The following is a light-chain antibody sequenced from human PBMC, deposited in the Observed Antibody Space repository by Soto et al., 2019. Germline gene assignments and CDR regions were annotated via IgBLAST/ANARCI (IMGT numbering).Light chain of an antibody. Sequence: QSALTQPPSAYGYPGQSVAISCTGTSSDVGGYNYVSWYQQHPGKAPKLMIYEVNKRPSGVPDRFSGSKSGNTASLTVSGLQAEDEADYYCSSYAGSSNVFGTGTKLTVL. CDR1: SSDVGGYNY. CDR2: EVN. V-gene: IGLV2-8*01. J-gene: IGLJ1*01. CDR3: SSYAGSSNV.